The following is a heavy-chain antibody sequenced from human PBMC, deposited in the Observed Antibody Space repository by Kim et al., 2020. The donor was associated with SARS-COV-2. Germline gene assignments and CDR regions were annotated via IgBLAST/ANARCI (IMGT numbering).Heavy chain of an antibody. CDR3: ARGEYTTSRVDP. Sequence: YADSVKGRFTVSRDNAKKTLYLQMKSLRAEDTAVYYCARGEYTTSRVDPWGQGTLVTVSS. D-gene: IGHD2-2*02. J-gene: IGHJ5*02. V-gene: IGHV3-74*01.